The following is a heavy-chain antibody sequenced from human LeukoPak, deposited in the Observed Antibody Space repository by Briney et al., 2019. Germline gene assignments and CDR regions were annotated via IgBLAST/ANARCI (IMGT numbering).Heavy chain of an antibody. CDR2: LASDESNK. CDR1: GLTISDSW. J-gene: IGHJ4*02. Sequence: GGSLRLSCAASGLTISDSWIHWVRQAPGKGLMWVSRLASDESNKNYADSVKGRFLISRDNAKNTLYLQMNSLRVEDTGFYYCARDAGWGRLDSWGQGALVTVSS. D-gene: IGHD3-16*01. CDR3: ARDAGWGRLDS. V-gene: IGHV3-74*01.